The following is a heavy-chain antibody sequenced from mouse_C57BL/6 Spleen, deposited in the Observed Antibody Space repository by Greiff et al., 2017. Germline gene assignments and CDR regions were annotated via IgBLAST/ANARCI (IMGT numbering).Heavy chain of an antibody. J-gene: IGHJ2*01. V-gene: IGHV1-18*01. D-gene: IGHD2-5*01. Sequence: EVQLQQSGPELVKPGASVKIPCKASGYTFTDYNMDWVKQSHGKSLEWIGDINPNNGGTIYNQKFKGKATLTVDKSSSTAYMELRSLTSEDTAVYYCARGAYYSNSYYFDNWGQGTTLTVSS. CDR2: INPNNGGT. CDR1: GYTFTDYN. CDR3: ARGAYYSNSYYFDN.